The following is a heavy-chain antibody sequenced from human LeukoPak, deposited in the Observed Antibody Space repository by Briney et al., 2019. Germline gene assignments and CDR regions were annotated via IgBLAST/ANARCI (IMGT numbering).Heavy chain of an antibody. CDR2: ISAYNGNT. CDR1: GYTFTSYG. Sequence: ASVKVSCKASGYTFTSYGISWVRQAPGQGLEWMGWISAYNGNTNYAQKLQGRVTITTDTSTSTAYMELRRLRSDDTAVYYCAIHPKADRYYYDSSGYWAGFDYWGQGTLVTVSS. D-gene: IGHD3-22*01. V-gene: IGHV1-18*01. J-gene: IGHJ4*02. CDR3: AIHPKADRYYYDSSGYWAGFDY.